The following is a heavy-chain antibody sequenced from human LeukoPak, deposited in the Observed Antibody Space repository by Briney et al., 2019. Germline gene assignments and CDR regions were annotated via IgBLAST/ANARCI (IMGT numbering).Heavy chain of an antibody. CDR2: IYSGGST. D-gene: IGHD2-15*01. J-gene: IGHJ3*02. Sequence: GGSLRLSCAASGFTVSSNYMSWVRQAPGKGLEWVSVIYSGGSTYYADSVKGRLTISRDNSKNTLYLQMNSLRAEDTAVYYCARDGEYCSGGSCPTSDAFDIWGQGTMVTVSS. V-gene: IGHV3-66*01. CDR3: ARDGEYCSGGSCPTSDAFDI. CDR1: GFTVSSNY.